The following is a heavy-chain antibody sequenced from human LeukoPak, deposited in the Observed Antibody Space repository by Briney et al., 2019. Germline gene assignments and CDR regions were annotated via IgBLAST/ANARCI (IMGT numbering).Heavy chain of an antibody. CDR1: GFTFSSYS. D-gene: IGHD6-13*01. V-gene: IGHV3-21*01. Sequence: GGSLRFSCAASGFTFSSYSMNWVRQAPGKGLEWVSSISSSSSYIYYADSVKGRFTISRDNAKNSLYLQMNSLRAEDTAVYYCAGDSSSWYDDAFDIWGQGTMVTVSS. CDR2: ISSSSSYI. J-gene: IGHJ3*02. CDR3: AGDSSSWYDDAFDI.